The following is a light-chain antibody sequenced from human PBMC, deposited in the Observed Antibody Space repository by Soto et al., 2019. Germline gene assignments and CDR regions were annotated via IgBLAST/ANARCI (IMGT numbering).Light chain of an antibody. V-gene: IGLV3-21*02. CDR2: DDS. J-gene: IGLJ3*02. Sequence: SYELAQAPSVSVAPGQTARITCGGDNIGSKSVHWYQQKPGQAPVLVIYDDSDRPSGIPERFSGSNSGTTATLTTSRVEAGDEADFYCQVWDPGLDHRGVFGGGTKLTVL. CDR3: QVWDPGLDHRGV. CDR1: NIGSKS.